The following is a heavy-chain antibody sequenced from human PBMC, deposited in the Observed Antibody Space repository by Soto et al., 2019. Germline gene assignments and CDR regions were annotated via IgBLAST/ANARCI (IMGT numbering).Heavy chain of an antibody. D-gene: IGHD5-12*01. CDR1: GGSISSSSYY. CDR3: ARPQEMATIIGNMPFISPWHD. CDR2: IYYSGST. J-gene: IGHJ4*02. V-gene: IGHV4-39*01. Sequence: SETLSLTCTVSGGSISSSSYYWGWIRQPPGKGLEWIGSIYYSGSTYYNPSLKSRVTISVDTSKNQFSLKLSSVTAADTAVYYFARPQEMATIIGNMPFISPWHDWGQGTLVTVSS.